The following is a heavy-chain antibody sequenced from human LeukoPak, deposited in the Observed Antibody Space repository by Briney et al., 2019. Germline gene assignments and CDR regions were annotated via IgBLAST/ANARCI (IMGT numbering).Heavy chain of an antibody. CDR2: IYYSGST. D-gene: IGHD3-22*01. CDR1: GGPISSSSYY. Sequence: PSETLSLTCTVSGGPISSSSYYWGWIRQSPGKGLEWIGSIYYSGSTYYNPSLKSRVTISVDTSKNQFSLRLSSVTTADTAVYYCARLFSSGRGWLDYWGQGTLVTVSS. J-gene: IGHJ4*02. V-gene: IGHV4-39*01. CDR3: ARLFSSGRGWLDY.